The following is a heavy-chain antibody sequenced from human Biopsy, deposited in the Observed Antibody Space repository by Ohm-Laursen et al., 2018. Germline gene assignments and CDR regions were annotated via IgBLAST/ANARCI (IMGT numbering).Heavy chain of an antibody. V-gene: IGHV1-2*02. Sequence: ASVKVSCKASGYTFTDSYMHWVRQAPGQGLEWMGWINPNGGGTNYAQKFQGRVTMTRDTSMSTAYMELNRLRSDDTAVYYCARGGLNYWYFDLWGRGTLVAVSS. CDR3: ARGGLNYWYFDL. CDR2: INPNGGGT. J-gene: IGHJ2*01. D-gene: IGHD1-26*01. CDR1: GYTFTDSY.